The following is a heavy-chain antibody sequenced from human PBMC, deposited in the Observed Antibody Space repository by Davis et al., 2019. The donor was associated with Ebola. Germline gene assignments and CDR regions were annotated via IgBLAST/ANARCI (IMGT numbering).Heavy chain of an antibody. V-gene: IGHV3-73*01. Sequence: GGSLRLSCAASGFTFSSYSMNWVRQAPGKGLEWIARIRSKANSYATAYAASVKGRFTISRDDSKNTAYLQMNSLKTEDTAVYYCTSRRDGGNSNYWGQGTLVTVSS. D-gene: IGHD4-23*01. CDR3: TSRRDGGNSNY. J-gene: IGHJ4*02. CDR2: IRSKANSYAT. CDR1: GFTFSSYS.